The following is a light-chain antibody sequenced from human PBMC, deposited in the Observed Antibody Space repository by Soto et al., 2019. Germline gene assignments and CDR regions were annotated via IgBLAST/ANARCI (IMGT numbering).Light chain of an antibody. J-gene: IGLJ2*01. CDR3: QSYDSSLSVSV. CDR1: RSNIGAGYD. CDR2: NNN. Sequence: SVLTQPPSVSGAPGQRVTISCTGSRSNIGAGYDVHWYQQPPGTVPKLLIYNNNNRPSGVPDRFSGSKSGTSASLAITGLQAEDEADYYCQSYDSSLSVSVFGGGTKLTVL. V-gene: IGLV1-40*01.